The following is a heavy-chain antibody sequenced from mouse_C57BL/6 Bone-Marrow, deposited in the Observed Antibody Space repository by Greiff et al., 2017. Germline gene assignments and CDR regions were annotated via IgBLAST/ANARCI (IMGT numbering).Heavy chain of an antibody. CDR1: GYTFTSYW. CDR3: ARGYLAWFAY. CDR2: IDPSDSYT. V-gene: IGHV1-50*01. D-gene: IGHD2-3*01. Sequence: VQLQQPGAELVKPGASVKLSCKASGYTFTSYWMQWVKQRPGQGLEWIGEIDPSDSYTNYNQKFKGKATLTVDTSSSTAYMQLSSLTSEDSAVYYCARGYLAWFAYWGQGTLVTASA. J-gene: IGHJ3*01.